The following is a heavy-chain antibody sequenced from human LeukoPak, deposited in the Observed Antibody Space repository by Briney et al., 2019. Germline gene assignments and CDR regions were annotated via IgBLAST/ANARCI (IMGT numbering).Heavy chain of an antibody. D-gene: IGHD7-27*01. J-gene: IGHJ4*02. CDR3: ARGANWGSPDY. CDR1: GGSISSDY. V-gene: IGHV4-59*01. CDR2: IYYSGTT. Sequence: SETLSLTCTVSGGSISSDYWSWIRQSPGKGLEWIGYIYYSGTTSYNPSLKSRVTISLDTSKNQFSLKLSSVTAADTAVYYCARGANWGSPDYWGQGTLVTVSS.